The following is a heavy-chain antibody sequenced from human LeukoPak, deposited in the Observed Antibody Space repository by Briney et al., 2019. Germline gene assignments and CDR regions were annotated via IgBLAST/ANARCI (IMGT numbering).Heavy chain of an antibody. J-gene: IGHJ4*02. CDR1: GFTFSSYA. D-gene: IGHD3-22*01. CDR3: AKGSYYYDSADYFDY. Sequence: GGSLRLSCAASGFTFSSYAMSWVRQAPGEGLEWVSTLSGSGGNTYYADSVKGRVTISRDNSKNTLYPQMNSLRAEDTAVYHCAKGSYYYDSADYFDYWGQGILVTVSS. V-gene: IGHV3-23*01. CDR2: LSGSGGNT.